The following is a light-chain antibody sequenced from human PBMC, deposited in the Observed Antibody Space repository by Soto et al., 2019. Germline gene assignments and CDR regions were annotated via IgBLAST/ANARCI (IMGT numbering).Light chain of an antibody. CDR1: KTINNY. CDR3: QHIYSPPHT. CDR2: AAS. J-gene: IGKJ5*01. Sequence: DIQMTQSPSSLSASVGDRVTITCQASKTINNYLNWYRQKPGKAPQVLIYAASNLETGVPSRFSGSGSGTDFTLTISSLQPEDSATYYCQHIYSPPHTFGQGTRLEIK. V-gene: IGKV1-39*01.